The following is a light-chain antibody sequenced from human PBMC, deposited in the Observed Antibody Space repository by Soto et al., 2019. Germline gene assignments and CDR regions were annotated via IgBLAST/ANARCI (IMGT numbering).Light chain of an antibody. J-gene: IGKJ5*01. CDR2: DAS. V-gene: IGKV1-33*01. CDR1: HPITRY. CDR3: QQYGSFT. Sequence: DIQMTQSPSSLSASVGDSVTIACRASHPITRYLHWYQQRPGKAPKLLIYDASSRATGIPDRFSGSGSGTDFTLTISRLEPEDFAVYYCQQYGSFTFGQGTRLEIK.